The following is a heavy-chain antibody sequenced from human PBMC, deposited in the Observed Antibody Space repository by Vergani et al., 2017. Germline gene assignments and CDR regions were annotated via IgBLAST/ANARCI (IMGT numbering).Heavy chain of an antibody. CDR2: ISGSGGST. J-gene: IGHJ4*02. D-gene: IGHD1-26*01. CDR3: ARTDSGSYLFDY. Sequence: EVQLLESGGGLVQPGGSLRLSCAASGFTFSSYAMSWVRQAPGKGLEWVSAISGSGGSTYYADSVKGRFTISRDNSKNTLYLQMNSLRAEDTAVYYCARTDSGSYLFDYWGQGTLVTVSS. CDR1: GFTFSSYA. V-gene: IGHV3-23*01.